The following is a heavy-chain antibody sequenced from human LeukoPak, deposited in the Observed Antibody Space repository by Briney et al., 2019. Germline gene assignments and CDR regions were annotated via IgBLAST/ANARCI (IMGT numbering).Heavy chain of an antibody. D-gene: IGHD4-17*01. CDR3: ASHTTYGDYASDY. V-gene: IGHV3-30*02. CDR1: GFTFSSYG. Sequence: GGSLRLSCAASGFTFSSYGMHWVRQAPGKGLEWVAFIRYDGSNKYYADSVKGRFTISRDNSKNTLHLQMNSLRAEDTAVHYCASHTTYGDYASDYWGQGTLVTVSS. J-gene: IGHJ4*02. CDR2: IRYDGSNK.